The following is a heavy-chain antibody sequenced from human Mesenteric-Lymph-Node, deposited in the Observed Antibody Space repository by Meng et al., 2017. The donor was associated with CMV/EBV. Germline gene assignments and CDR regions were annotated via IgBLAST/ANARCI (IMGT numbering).Heavy chain of an antibody. Sequence: GGSLRLSCAASGFTFNYWMSWVRQAPGKGLEWVANMNSDGNNKFYVDSVKGRFTISRDNAKNSLYLQMNSLRADDTAVYYCARRMRGSGPDYYYALDVWGQGTTVTVSS. D-gene: IGHD2-15*01. J-gene: IGHJ6*02. CDR2: MNSDGNNK. CDR3: ARRMRGSGPDYYYALDV. CDR1: GFTFNYW. V-gene: IGHV3-7*01.